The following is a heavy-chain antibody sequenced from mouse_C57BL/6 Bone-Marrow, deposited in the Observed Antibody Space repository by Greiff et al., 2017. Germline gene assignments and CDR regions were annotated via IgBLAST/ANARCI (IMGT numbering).Heavy chain of an antibody. CDR3: ARERIYYGNFFFDY. J-gene: IGHJ2*01. Sequence: QVQLKESGPELVKPGASVKISCKASGYAFSSSWMNWVKQRPGQGLEWIGRIYPGDGDTNYNGKFKGKATLTADKSSSTAYMQLSSLTSEDSAVXFCARERIYYGNFFFDYWGQGTTLTVSS. D-gene: IGHD2-1*01. CDR1: GYAFSSSW. CDR2: IYPGDGDT. V-gene: IGHV1-82*01.